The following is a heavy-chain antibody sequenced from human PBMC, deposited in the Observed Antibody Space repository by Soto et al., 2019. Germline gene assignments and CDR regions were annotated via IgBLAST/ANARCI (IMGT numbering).Heavy chain of an antibody. CDR1: GGTFSSYA. V-gene: IGHV1-69*13. J-gene: IGHJ3*02. D-gene: IGHD3-22*01. CDR2: IIPIFGTA. Sequence: ASVKVSCKASGGTFSSYAISWVRQAPGQGLEWMGGIIPIFGTANYAQKFQGRVTITADESTSTAYMELSSLRSEDTAVYYCARDPRGDYYDSSGFDAFDIWGQGTMVTVSS. CDR3: ARDPRGDYYDSSGFDAFDI.